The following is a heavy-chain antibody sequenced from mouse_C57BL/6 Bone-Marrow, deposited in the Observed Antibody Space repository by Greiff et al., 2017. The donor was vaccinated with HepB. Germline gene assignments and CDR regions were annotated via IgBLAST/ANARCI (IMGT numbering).Heavy chain of an antibody. D-gene: IGHD2-4*01. Sequence: ESGPGLVKPSQSLSLTCSVTGYSITSGYYWTWIRQFPGNKLEWMGYISYDGSNKYNPSLKNRISITRDTSKNQFFLKLHSMTTEDTATYCCATYYEYDYFDDWGQGTTLTVAS. V-gene: IGHV3-6*01. CDR2: ISYDGSN. J-gene: IGHJ2*01. CDR3: ATYYEYDYFDD. CDR1: GYSITSGYY.